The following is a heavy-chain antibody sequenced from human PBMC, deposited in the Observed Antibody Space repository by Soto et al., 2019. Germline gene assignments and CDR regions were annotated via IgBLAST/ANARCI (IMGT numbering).Heavy chain of an antibody. V-gene: IGHV3-48*01. D-gene: IGHD2-15*01. Sequence: EVQLVESGGGLVQPGGSLRLSCAASGFTFSSYSMNWVRQAPGKGLEWVSYISSSSSTIYYADSVKGRFTISRDNAKNSLYLQMNSLRAEDTAVYYCARVGYCSGGSCPDYWGQGTLVTVSS. CDR2: ISSSSSTI. J-gene: IGHJ4*02. CDR1: GFTFSSYS. CDR3: ARVGYCSGGSCPDY.